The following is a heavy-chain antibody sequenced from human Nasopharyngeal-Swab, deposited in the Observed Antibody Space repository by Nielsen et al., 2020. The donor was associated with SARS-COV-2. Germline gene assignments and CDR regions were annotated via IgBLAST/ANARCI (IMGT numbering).Heavy chain of an antibody. CDR3: ARLVGDSSGYEIYYFDY. CDR1: GYSFTNYW. Sequence: GESLKISCKGSGYSFTNYWIGWVRQMPGKGLEWMGIIYPGDSDTRYSPSFQDQVTISADKSISTAYLQWSSLKASDTAMYYCARLVGDSSGYEIYYFDYWGQGTLVTVSS. D-gene: IGHD3-22*01. CDR2: IYPGDSDT. J-gene: IGHJ4*02. V-gene: IGHV5-51*01.